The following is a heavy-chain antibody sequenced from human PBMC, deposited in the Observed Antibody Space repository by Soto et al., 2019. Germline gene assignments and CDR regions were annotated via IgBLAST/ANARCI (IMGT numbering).Heavy chain of an antibody. D-gene: IGHD1-7*01. CDR2: IYSGGYT. CDR1: GFTVSNNY. CDR3: ARLAVHNWNYPLGAGPPFDY. V-gene: IGHV3-53*01. Sequence: PGGSLRLSCAVSGFTVSNNYMSWVRQAPGKGLEGVSVIYSGGYTAYGDSVKGRFTISRDNSKNTLYLQMNSLRADDTAVYYCARLAVHNWNYPLGAGPPFDYWGQGTLVTVSS. J-gene: IGHJ4*02.